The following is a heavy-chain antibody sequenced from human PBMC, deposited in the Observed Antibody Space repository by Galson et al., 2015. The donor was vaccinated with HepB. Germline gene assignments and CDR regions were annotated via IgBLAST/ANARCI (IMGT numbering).Heavy chain of an antibody. CDR2: FSVSGDTT. V-gene: IGHV3-23*01. D-gene: IGHD4-11*01. Sequence: SLRLSCAASGFTFSNYAMSWVRQAPGKGLEWVSTFSVSGDTTYYVGSVKGRFTISRDSYKNTLDLQTHSLSAEDTAVYYCVKSQEMTSVQPFDYWGRGTLVTVSS. CDR1: GFTFSNYA. CDR3: VKSQEMTSVQPFDY. J-gene: IGHJ4*02.